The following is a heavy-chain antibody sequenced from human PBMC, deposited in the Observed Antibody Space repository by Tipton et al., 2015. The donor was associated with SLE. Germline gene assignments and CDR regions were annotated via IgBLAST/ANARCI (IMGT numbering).Heavy chain of an antibody. CDR3: ARPLFLGKVRAFDV. CDR1: GFTFSGFA. Sequence: SLRLSCAASGFTFSGFAMSWVRQPPGKGLEWVSVMSGSGDTIYYADSVKGRFIISRDNSKNTLYLQMKSLRADDTAVYYCARPLFLGKVRAFDVWGQGTMVTASS. V-gene: IGHV3-23*01. J-gene: IGHJ3*01. CDR2: MSGSGDTI. D-gene: IGHD3-3*01.